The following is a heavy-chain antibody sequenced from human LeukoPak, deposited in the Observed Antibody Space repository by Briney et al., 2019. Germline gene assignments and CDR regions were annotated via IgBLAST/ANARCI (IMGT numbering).Heavy chain of an antibody. CDR2: NSSSGSTI. CDR1: GFTFSSYE. CDR3: ARDTLGEGEDANYAVYYFDY. Sequence: GGSLRLSCAASGFTFSSYEMHWVRQAPGEGLEWVSYNSSSGSTIYYADSVKGRFTISRDNAKNSLYLQMNSLRADDTAFYYCARDTLGEGEDANYAVYYFDYWGQGTVVTVSS. V-gene: IGHV3-48*03. J-gene: IGHJ4*02. D-gene: IGHD4/OR15-4a*01.